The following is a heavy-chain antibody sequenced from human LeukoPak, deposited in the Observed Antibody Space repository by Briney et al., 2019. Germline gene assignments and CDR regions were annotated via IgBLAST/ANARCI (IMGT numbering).Heavy chain of an antibody. D-gene: IGHD3-22*01. CDR3: ARASYSYDINGWVPFDY. V-gene: IGHV4-34*01. Sequence: TSETLSLTCAVYGGSFSGYYWSWIRQPPGKGLEWIGEINHSGSTNYNPSLKSRVTISVDTSKNQFSLKLSSVTAADTAVYYCARASYSYDINGWVPFDYWGQGTLVTVSS. CDR2: INHSGST. CDR1: GGSFSGYY. J-gene: IGHJ4*02.